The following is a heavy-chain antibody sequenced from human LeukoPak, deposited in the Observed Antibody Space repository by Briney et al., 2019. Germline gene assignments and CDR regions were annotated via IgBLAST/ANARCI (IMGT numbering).Heavy chain of an antibody. Sequence: SETLSLTCAVSAYSISSGYCWGWIRQPPGEGLDWIGSIFHSGTTYYNPSLKSRVTISVDTSKNQFSLKLDSVTAADTAVYYCASDSESRASFDYWGQGTLVTVSS. CDR2: IFHSGTT. V-gene: IGHV4-38-2*01. CDR3: ASDSESRASFDY. D-gene: IGHD1-26*01. CDR1: AYSISSGYC. J-gene: IGHJ4*02.